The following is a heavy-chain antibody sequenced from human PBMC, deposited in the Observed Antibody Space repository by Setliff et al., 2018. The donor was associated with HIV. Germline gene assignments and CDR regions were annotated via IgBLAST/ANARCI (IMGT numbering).Heavy chain of an antibody. CDR3: ARDHIVATIRDYYYGMDV. J-gene: IGHJ6*02. CDR1: GGSISSYH. V-gene: IGHV4-59*01. CDR2: IYYSGST. Sequence: SETLSLTCSLSGGSISSYHWNWIRQPPGKGLEWIGYIYYSGSTNYNPSLKSRVTISVDTSKNQFSLKLSAVTAADTAVYYCARDHIVATIRDYYYGMDVWGQGTTVTVSS. D-gene: IGHD5-12*01.